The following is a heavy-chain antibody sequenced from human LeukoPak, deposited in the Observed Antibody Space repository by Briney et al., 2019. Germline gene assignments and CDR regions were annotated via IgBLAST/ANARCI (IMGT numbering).Heavy chain of an antibody. V-gene: IGHV3-23*01. D-gene: IGHD2-2*02. J-gene: IGHJ4*02. CDR2: ISGSGGST. CDR3: ANLDIVVVPAAIGLDY. CDR1: GFTFSSYA. Sequence: PGGSLRLSCAASGFTFSSYAMSWVRQAPGKGLEWVSAISGSGGSTYHADSVKGRFTISRDNSKNTLYLQMNSLRAEDTAVYYCANLDIVVVPAAIGLDYWGQGTLVTVSS.